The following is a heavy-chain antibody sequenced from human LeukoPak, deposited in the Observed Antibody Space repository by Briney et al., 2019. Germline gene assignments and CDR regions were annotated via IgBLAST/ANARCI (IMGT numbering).Heavy chain of an antibody. CDR3: ARHKGSTSCLTD. V-gene: IGHV5-51*01. D-gene: IGHD2-2*01. Sequence: PGESLKISCKGSGYSFTSYWIGWVRQMPGKGLEWMGIIYPGDSDTRYSPSFQGQVTISADKSISTAYLPLSSLRASDTTMYYCARHKGSTSCLTDWGQGTLVTVSS. J-gene: IGHJ4*02. CDR1: GYSFTSYW. CDR2: IYPGDSDT.